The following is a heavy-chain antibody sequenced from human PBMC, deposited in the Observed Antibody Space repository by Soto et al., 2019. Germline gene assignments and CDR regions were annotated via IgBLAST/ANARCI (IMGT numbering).Heavy chain of an antibody. CDR2: IYYSGST. CDR1: GGSISSYY. D-gene: IGHD3-22*01. V-gene: IGHV4-59*01. J-gene: IGHJ4*02. Sequence: SETLSLTCTVSGGSISSYYWSWIRQPPGKGLEWIGYIYYSGSTNYNPSLKSRVTISVDTSKNQFSLKLSSVTAADTAVYYCARGRYYYDSSGYYYYYFDYWGQGT. CDR3: ARGRYYYDSSGYYYYYFDY.